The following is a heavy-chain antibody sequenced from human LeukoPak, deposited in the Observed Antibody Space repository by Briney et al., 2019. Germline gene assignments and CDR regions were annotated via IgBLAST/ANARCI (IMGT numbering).Heavy chain of an antibody. D-gene: IGHD6-6*01. J-gene: IGHJ6*02. Sequence: GGSLRPSCAASGFTFSSYWMHWVRQAPGKGLVWVSRTNSDGSTTIYADSVKGRFTMSRDNAKNMLHLQMNSLRAEDTAVYYCARDKSMGYGMDVWGQGTTVTVSS. CDR2: TNSDGSTT. V-gene: IGHV3-74*01. CDR1: GFTFSSYW. CDR3: ARDKSMGYGMDV.